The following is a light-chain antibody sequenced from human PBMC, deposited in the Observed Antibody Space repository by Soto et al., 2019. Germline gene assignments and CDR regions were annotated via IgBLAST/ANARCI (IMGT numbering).Light chain of an antibody. V-gene: IGKV1-5*03. CDR3: QRYNNWPLT. CDR2: KAS. CDR1: QSISSG. Sequence: DIQMTQSPSTLSASVGDRVTITCRASQSISSGLAWYQQKPGKAPKLLIYKASSLESGVPARFSGSGSGTEFTLTINSLQSEDFAVYYCQRYNNWPLTFGGGTKVESK. J-gene: IGKJ4*01.